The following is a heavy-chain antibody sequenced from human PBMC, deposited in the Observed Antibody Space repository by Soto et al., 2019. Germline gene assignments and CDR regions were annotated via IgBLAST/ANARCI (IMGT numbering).Heavy chain of an antibody. J-gene: IGHJ4*01. D-gene: IGHD3-9*01. CDR2: MNPNSGNT. Sequence: ASVKVSCKTSGYTFTSYDINWVRQATGQGLEWMGWMNPNSGNTGYAQRFQGRVTMTRSTSISTAYMEMSSLRSEDTAVIYCVRGPRIEVVYDIVTGYDYVFDYWG. V-gene: IGHV1-8*01. CDR3: VRGPRIEVVYDIVTGYDYVFDY. CDR1: GYTFTSYD.